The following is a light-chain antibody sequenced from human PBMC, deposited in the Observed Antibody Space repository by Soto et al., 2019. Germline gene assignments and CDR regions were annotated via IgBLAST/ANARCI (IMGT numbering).Light chain of an antibody. CDR3: QCYDSSLSGSV. J-gene: IGLJ3*02. Sequence: QSALTQPPSVSGAPGQRVTISCTGSSSNIGAGYDVHWYQQLPGTAPKLLIYGNSNRPSGVPDRFSGSKSGNSASLAITGLRAEDEADYYCQCYDSSLSGSVFGGGTKLTVL. CDR2: GNS. CDR1: SSNIGAGYD. V-gene: IGLV1-40*01.